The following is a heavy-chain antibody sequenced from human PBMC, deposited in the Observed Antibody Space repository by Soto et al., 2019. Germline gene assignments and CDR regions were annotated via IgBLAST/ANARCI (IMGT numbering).Heavy chain of an antibody. Sequence: QVQLVQSGAEVKRPGSSVKVSCKASGDTFSFYSINWVRQAPGLGLEWMGRVNPILSMSNYAQRCQGRVTMTADKSTSTDYMELSGLRSEDTAMYYCATSYGSGYRAFDYWGQGALVTVSS. CDR2: VNPILSMS. J-gene: IGHJ4*02. D-gene: IGHD3-10*01. CDR3: ATSYGSGYRAFDY. CDR1: GDTFSFYS. V-gene: IGHV1-69*04.